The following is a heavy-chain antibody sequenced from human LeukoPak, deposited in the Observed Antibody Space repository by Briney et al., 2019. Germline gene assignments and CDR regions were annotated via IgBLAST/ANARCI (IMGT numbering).Heavy chain of an antibody. Sequence: GGSLRLSGAASGLTFSNYWRPWFRQAPGRGRGGLANLKQDGSDKYYMDSVKGRFTISRDNARNSLYLQMNSLRAEDTAVYYCARDLDVVRLLGIMAYDAFDIWGQGTMVTVSS. V-gene: IGHV3-7*01. J-gene: IGHJ3*02. CDR2: LKQDGSDK. CDR1: GLTFSNYW. CDR3: ARDLDVVRLLGIMAYDAFDI. D-gene: IGHD3-16*01.